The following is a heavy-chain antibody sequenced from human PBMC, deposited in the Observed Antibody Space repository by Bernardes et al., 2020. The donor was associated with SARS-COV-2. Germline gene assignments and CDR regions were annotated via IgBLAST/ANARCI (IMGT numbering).Heavy chain of an antibody. CDR1: GFDYSDYC. V-gene: IGHV3-7*01. Sequence: GGSLRLFCAGFGFDYSDYCMTWVRQAPGKGLEWVANIKRDGSETYYVDSVKGRFTISRDNAKNLVFLQMNSLRAEDTAVYYCARIDDVTGRDYWGQGTLVTVSS. CDR2: IKRDGSET. CDR3: ARIDDVTGRDY. D-gene: IGHD3-9*01. J-gene: IGHJ4*02.